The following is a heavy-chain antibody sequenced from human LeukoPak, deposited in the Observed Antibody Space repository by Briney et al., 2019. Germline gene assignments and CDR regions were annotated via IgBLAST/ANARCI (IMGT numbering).Heavy chain of an antibody. CDR1: GGSISSYY. D-gene: IGHD3-9*01. Sequence: SETLSLTCTVSGGSISSYYWSWIRQLPGKGLEWIGYISYSGSTNYNPSLKSRVTISIDTSKNQFSLKLRSVTAADTAIYYCARQGYDILTGYIDAFDIWGQGTMVTVSS. CDR2: ISYSGST. J-gene: IGHJ3*02. CDR3: ARQGYDILTGYIDAFDI. V-gene: IGHV4-59*08.